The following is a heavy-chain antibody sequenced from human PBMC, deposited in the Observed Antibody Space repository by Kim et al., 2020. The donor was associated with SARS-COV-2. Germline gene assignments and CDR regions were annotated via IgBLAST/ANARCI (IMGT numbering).Heavy chain of an antibody. CDR3: AREAVAGTGNFFDY. V-gene: IGHV3-48*03. Sequence: GGSLRLSCAASGFTFSSYEMNWVRQAPGKGLEWVSYISSSGSTIYYADSVKGRFTISRDNAKNSLYLQMNSLRAEDTAVYYCAREAVAGTGNFFDYWGQGTLVTVSS. J-gene: IGHJ4*02. CDR2: ISSSGSTI. D-gene: IGHD6-19*01. CDR1: GFTFSSYE.